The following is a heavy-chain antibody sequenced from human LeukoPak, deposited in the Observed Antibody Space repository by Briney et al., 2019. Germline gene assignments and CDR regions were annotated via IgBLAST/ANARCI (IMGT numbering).Heavy chain of an antibody. J-gene: IGHJ3*02. CDR2: ISSSSSYI. CDR3: ARVGYYGSGSYSYDAFDI. V-gene: IGHV3-21*01. D-gene: IGHD3-10*01. Sequence: GGSLRLSCAASGFTFSSYSMNWVRQAPGKGLEWVSSISSSSSYIYYADSVKGRFTISRDNAKNSLYLQMNSLRAEDTAVYYCARVGYYGSGSYSYDAFDIWGQGTMVTVSS. CDR1: GFTFSSYS.